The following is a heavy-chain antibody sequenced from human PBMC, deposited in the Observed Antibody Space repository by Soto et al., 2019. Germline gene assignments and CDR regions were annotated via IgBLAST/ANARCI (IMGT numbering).Heavy chain of an antibody. CDR1: GGSISSYY. CDR2: IYYSGST. D-gene: IGHD5-18*01. CDR3: ARVGYRYGLYYFDY. V-gene: IGHV4-59*01. Sequence: PSETLSLTCTVSGGSISSYYWSWIRQPPGKGLEWIGYIYYSGSTNNNPSLKSRVTISVDTSKNQFSLKLSSVTAADTAVYYCARVGYRYGLYYFDYWGQGTQVTVSS. J-gene: IGHJ4*02.